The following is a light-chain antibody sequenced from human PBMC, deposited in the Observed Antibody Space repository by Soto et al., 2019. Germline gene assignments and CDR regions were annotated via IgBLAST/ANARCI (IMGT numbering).Light chain of an antibody. J-gene: IGKJ5*01. CDR1: QSVSSY. CDR3: QQRSNWIT. CDR2: DAS. V-gene: IGKV3-11*01. Sequence: EIVLTQSPATLSLSPGERATLSCRASQSVSSYLAWYQQKPGQAPRLLIYDASNRATGIPARFSGSGSGTYFALTISSLEPEDVAVYYCQQRSNWITFGQGTRLEIK.